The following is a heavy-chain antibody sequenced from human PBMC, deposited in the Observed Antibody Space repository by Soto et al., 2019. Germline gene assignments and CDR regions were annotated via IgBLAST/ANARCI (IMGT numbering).Heavy chain of an antibody. J-gene: IGHJ6*02. Sequence: QVQLVQSGAEVKKPGSSVTVSCKASGGTFSSYAISWVRQAPGQGLEWMGGIIPIFGTADYAQKFQGRVTITADEATSTAYMELSSLRSEDTAVYYCATHMTTVGYGYVMDVWGQGTTVTVSS. CDR2: IIPIFGTA. CDR3: ATHMTTVGYGYVMDV. D-gene: IGHD4-4*01. CDR1: GGTFSSYA. V-gene: IGHV1-69*12.